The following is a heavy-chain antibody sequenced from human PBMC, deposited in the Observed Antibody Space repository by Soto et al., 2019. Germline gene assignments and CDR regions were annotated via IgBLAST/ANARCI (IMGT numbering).Heavy chain of an antibody. J-gene: IGHJ6*02. Sequence: QVQLVQSGAEVKKPGSSVTVSCKASGGTFSSYAISWVRQAPGQGLEWMGGIIPIFGTADYAQKFQGRVTITADEATSTAYMELSSLRSEDTAVYYCATHMTTVGYGYVMDVWGQGTTVTVSS. CDR2: IIPIFGTA. CDR3: ATHMTTVGYGYVMDV. D-gene: IGHD4-4*01. CDR1: GGTFSSYA. V-gene: IGHV1-69*12.